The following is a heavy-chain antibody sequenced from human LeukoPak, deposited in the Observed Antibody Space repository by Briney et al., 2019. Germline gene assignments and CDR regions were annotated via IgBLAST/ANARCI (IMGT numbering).Heavy chain of an antibody. D-gene: IGHD5-24*01. V-gene: IGHV1-69*13. CDR1: GYTFTSYY. CDR2: IIPIFGTA. CDR3: ARGKMATINYFDY. J-gene: IGHJ4*02. Sequence: GASVKVSCKASGYTFTSYYMHWVRQAPGQGLEWMGGIIPIFGTANYAQKFQGRVTITADESTSTAYMELSSLRSEDTAVYYCARGKMATINYFDYWGQGTLVTVSS.